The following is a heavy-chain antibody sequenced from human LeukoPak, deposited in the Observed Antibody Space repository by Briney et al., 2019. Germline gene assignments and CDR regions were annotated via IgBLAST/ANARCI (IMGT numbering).Heavy chain of an antibody. J-gene: IGHJ5*02. D-gene: IGHD3-22*01. CDR1: GYSISSGYY. Sequence: SETLSLTCTVSGYSISSGYYWGWIRQPPGKGLEWIGSIYHSGSTYYNPSLKSRVTISVDTSKNQFSLKLSSVTAADTAVYYCARDRYYDSSGYYYSWFDPWGQGTLVTVSS. V-gene: IGHV4-38-2*02. CDR3: ARDRYYDSSGYYYSWFDP. CDR2: IYHSGST.